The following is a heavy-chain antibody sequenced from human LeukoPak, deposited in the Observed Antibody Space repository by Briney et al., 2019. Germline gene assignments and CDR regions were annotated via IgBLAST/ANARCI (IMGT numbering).Heavy chain of an antibody. Sequence: SETLSLTCTVSGGSISSYYWSWIRQPPGKGLEWIGYIYYSGSTNYNPSLKSRVTISVDTSKNQFSLKLSSVTAADTAVYYCARGWSGTDAYYYDSSGYSHFDYWGQGTLVTVSS. CDR2: IYYSGST. CDR1: GGSISSYY. V-gene: IGHV4-59*01. J-gene: IGHJ4*02. CDR3: ARGWSGTDAYYYDSSGYSHFDY. D-gene: IGHD3-22*01.